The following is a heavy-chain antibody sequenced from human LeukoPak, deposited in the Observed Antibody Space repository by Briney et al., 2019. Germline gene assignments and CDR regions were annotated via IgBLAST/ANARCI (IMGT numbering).Heavy chain of an antibody. CDR1: GFTFSSYA. D-gene: IGHD3-22*01. J-gene: IGHJ3*02. Sequence: PGGSLRLSCAASGFTFSSYAMSWVRQAPGKGLEWVSSISSSSYIYYADSVKGRFTISRDNAKNSLYLQMNSLRAEDTAVYYCARDDSIVVVSDAFDIWGQGTMVTVSS. CDR2: ISSSSYI. CDR3: ARDDSIVVVSDAFDI. V-gene: IGHV3-21*01.